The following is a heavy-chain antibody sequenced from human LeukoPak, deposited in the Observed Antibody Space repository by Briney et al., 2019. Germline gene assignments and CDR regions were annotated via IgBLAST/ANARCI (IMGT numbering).Heavy chain of an antibody. V-gene: IGHV5-51*01. CDR1: GYSFTNYW. Sequence: GESLQISCQGSGYSFTNYWIGWVRQMPGKGLEWMGIIYPRDSDTKYSPSFQGQVTISVDKSISTAYLHWNSLKASDTAIYYCARGYSGYENYFDYWGQGTLVTVSS. CDR2: IYPRDSDT. CDR3: ARGYSGYENYFDY. D-gene: IGHD5-12*01. J-gene: IGHJ4*02.